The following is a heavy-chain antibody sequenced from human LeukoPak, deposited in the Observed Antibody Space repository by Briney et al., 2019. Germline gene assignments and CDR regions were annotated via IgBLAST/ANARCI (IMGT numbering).Heavy chain of an antibody. CDR2: IILIFGTA. Sequence: ASVKLSCKASGGTFSSYAISWVRQAPGQGLEWMGGIILIFGTANYAQKFQGRVTITADESTSTAYMELSSLRSEDTAVYYCAREDYDFWSATPKGIDYWGQGTLVTVSS. J-gene: IGHJ4*02. CDR1: GGTFSSYA. CDR3: AREDYDFWSATPKGIDY. D-gene: IGHD3-3*01. V-gene: IGHV1-69*13.